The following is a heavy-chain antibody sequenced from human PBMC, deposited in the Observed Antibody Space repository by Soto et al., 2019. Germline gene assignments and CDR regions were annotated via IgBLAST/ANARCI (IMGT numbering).Heavy chain of an antibody. D-gene: IGHD2-15*01. CDR1: GFTFSSYA. CDR3: AKGLAYCSGGSCYSMNYYYYYGMDV. V-gene: IGHV3-23*01. CDR2: ISGSGGST. J-gene: IGHJ6*02. Sequence: GESMRLSCAASGFTFSSYAMSWVSQAQGKGLEWVSAISGSGGSTYYADSVQGQFTISRDNSKHTLYLQMNSLRAEDTAVYYCAKGLAYCSGGSCYSMNYYYYYGMDVWGQGTTVTVSS.